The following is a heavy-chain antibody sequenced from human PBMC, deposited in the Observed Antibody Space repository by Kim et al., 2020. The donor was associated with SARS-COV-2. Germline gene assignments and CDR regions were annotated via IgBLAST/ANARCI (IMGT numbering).Heavy chain of an antibody. D-gene: IGHD3-22*01. CDR1: GFTFSSYA. J-gene: IGHJ3*02. V-gene: IGHV3-23*01. CDR3: AKGNITMIVVVIRGAGAFDI. CDR2: ISGSGGST. Sequence: GGSLRLSCAASGFTFSSYAMNWVRQAPGKGLEWVSAISGSGGSTYYADSVKGRFTISRDNSKNTLYLQMNSLRAEDTAVYYCAKGNITMIVVVIRGAGAFDIWGQGTMVTVSS.